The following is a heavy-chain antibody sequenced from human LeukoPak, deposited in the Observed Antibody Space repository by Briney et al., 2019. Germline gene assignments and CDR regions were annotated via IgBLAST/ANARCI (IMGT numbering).Heavy chain of an antibody. V-gene: IGHV4-61*02. CDR1: GGSISSGSYY. Sequence: SETLSLTCTVSGGSISSGSYYWSWIRQPAGKGLEWIGRIYTSGSTNYNPSLKSRVTISVDTSKNQFSLKLSSVTAADTAVYYCARGGGSRAYDAFDIWGQGTMVTVSS. CDR3: ARGGGSRAYDAFDI. CDR2: IYTSGST. J-gene: IGHJ3*02. D-gene: IGHD3-16*01.